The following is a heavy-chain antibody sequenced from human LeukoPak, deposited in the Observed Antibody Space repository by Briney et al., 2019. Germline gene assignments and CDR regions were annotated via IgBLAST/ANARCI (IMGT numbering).Heavy chain of an antibody. CDR3: AKGQWLVLFPDY. CDR1: GFTFSSYG. V-gene: IGHV3-30*18. D-gene: IGHD6-19*01. J-gene: IGHJ4*02. Sequence: GGSLRLSCAASGFTFSSYGMHWVRQAPGKGLEWVAVISYDGSNKYYADSVKGRFTISRDYSKNTLYLQMNSLRAEDTAVYYCAKGQWLVLFPDYWGQGTLVTVSS. CDR2: ISYDGSNK.